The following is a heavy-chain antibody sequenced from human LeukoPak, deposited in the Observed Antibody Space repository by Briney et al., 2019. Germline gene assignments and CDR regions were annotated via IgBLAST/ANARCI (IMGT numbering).Heavy chain of an antibody. J-gene: IGHJ4*02. CDR3: TRRFSDDSSGYFSY. CDR1: GFTFSDHY. CDR2: IRSKANNYAT. Sequence: GGSLRLSCAASGFTFSDHYMDWVRQASGKGLEWVGRIRSKANNYATAYAASVKGRFTISRDDSKNTAYLQMNSLITEDTAVYYCTRRFSDDSSGYFSYWGLGTLVTVSS. D-gene: IGHD3-22*01. V-gene: IGHV3-73*01.